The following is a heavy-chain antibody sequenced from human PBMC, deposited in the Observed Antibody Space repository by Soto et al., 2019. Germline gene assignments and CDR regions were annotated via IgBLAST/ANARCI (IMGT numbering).Heavy chain of an antibody. Sequence: SVKVSCKASGGTFSSYAISWVRQAPGQGLEWMGGIIPIFGTANYAQKFQGRVTITADESTSTAYMELSSLRSEDTAVYYCATYYYGSGSYTYGMDVWGQGTTVTVSS. V-gene: IGHV1-69*13. CDR2: IIPIFGTA. CDR3: ATYYYGSGSYTYGMDV. J-gene: IGHJ6*02. D-gene: IGHD3-10*01. CDR1: GGTFSSYA.